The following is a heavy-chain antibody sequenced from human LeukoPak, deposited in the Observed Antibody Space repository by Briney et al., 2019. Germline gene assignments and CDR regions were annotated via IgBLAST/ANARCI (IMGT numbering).Heavy chain of an antibody. CDR3: TRGAGWLIDY. CDR2: IYFSGST. CDR1: AGSISSYY. J-gene: IGHJ4*02. V-gene: IGHV4-59*01. D-gene: IGHD3-16*01. Sequence: PSETLSLTCTVSAGSISSYYWSWIRQPPGKGLEWIGYIYFSGSTNSNPSLKSRVTISADTSKNQFSLKLNSLTTADTAVYYCTRGAGWLIDYWGQGILVTVSS.